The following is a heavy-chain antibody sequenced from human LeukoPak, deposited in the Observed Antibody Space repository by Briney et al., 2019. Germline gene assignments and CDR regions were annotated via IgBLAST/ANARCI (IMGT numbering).Heavy chain of an antibody. D-gene: IGHD3-22*01. CDR2: IDNDGSST. CDR3: AKDGRYYDSSGYWAPYYMDV. CDR1: GFTFSSYW. J-gene: IGHJ6*03. V-gene: IGHV3-74*01. Sequence: GGSLRLSCAASGFTFSSYWMHWVRQAPGKGLVWVSRIDNDGSSTVYADSVKDRFTISRDNAKNTLYLQMNSLRAEDTAVYYCAKDGRYYDSSGYWAPYYMDVWGKGTTVTVSS.